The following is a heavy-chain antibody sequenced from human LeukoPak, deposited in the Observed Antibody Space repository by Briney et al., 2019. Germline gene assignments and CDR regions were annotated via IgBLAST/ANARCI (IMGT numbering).Heavy chain of an antibody. Sequence: GGSLRLSCAASGFTFSNHGMRWVRQAPGKGLEWVAVIWYDGSNKYYADSVKGRFTVSRDNSKNTLYLQMNSLRAEDTAMYYCARDRGVSYFDYWSQGTQVTVSS. CDR2: IWYDGSNK. J-gene: IGHJ4*02. CDR3: ARDRGVSYFDY. V-gene: IGHV3-33*01. D-gene: IGHD3-10*01. CDR1: GFTFSNHG.